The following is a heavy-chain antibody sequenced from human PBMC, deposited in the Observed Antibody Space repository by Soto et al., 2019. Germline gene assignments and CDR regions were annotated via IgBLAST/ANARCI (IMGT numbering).Heavy chain of an antibody. D-gene: IGHD6-13*01. J-gene: IGHJ5*02. CDR3: VRRHVSATGIDWFDP. Sequence: DSVKVSCKASGYTFTSYGIHWVRQAPGQRLEWMGWINAANGDTKYSPKFQGRVTITRDTSASTAYMELSSLRSEDTAVYYCVRRHVSATGIDWFDPRGKGTLVTVSS. V-gene: IGHV1-3*01. CDR2: INAANGDT. CDR1: GYTFTSYG.